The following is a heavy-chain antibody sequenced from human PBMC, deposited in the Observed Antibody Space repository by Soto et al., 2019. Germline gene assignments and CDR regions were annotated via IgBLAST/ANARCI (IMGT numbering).Heavy chain of an antibody. J-gene: IGHJ5*02. Sequence: SETLSLTCAVSGGSISSGGYSWSWIRQPPGKGLEWIGYIYHSGSTYYNSSLKSRVTISVDTSKNQFSLKLSSVTAADTAVYYCATSNWFDPWGQGTLVTVSS. V-gene: IGHV4-30-2*03. CDR1: GGSISSGGYS. CDR3: ATSNWFDP. CDR2: IYHSGST.